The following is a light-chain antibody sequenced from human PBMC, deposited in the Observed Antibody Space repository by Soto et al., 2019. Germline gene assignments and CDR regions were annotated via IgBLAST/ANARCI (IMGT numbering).Light chain of an antibody. J-gene: IGKJ3*01. V-gene: IGKV3-20*01. Sequence: EIVLTQSPGTLSLSPGEGATVSCRVSQSINSKSLVWYQRKFGQAPRLLLYNTSSRATGIPDRLSGSGSGTAFTLSISSLAPEDFAVYYCQHYGGSFIFGPGTKVDFK. CDR3: QHYGGSFI. CDR2: NTS. CDR1: QSINSKS.